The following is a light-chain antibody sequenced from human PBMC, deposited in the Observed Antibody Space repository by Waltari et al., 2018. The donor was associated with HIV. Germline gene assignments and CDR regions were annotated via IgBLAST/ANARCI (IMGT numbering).Light chain of an antibody. CDR3: QSYDSSLSGWVV. V-gene: IGLV1-40*01. J-gene: IGLJ2*01. Sequence: QSVLTQPPSVSGAPGQGVTISCTGSSPNIGAGYEVHWYQQLPGTAPTLLIYGTNNRPSGVPDRFSGSKSGTSASLAITGLQAEDEAEYYCQSYDSSLSGWVVFGGGTKVTVL. CDR1: SPNIGAGYE. CDR2: GTN.